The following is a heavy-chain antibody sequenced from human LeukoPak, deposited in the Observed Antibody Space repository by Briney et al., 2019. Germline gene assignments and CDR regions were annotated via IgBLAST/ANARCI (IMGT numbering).Heavy chain of an antibody. J-gene: IGHJ6*02. CDR1: GFTFSGYG. V-gene: IGHV3-30*18. CDR3: AKDTDYYGMDV. Sequence: GGSLRLSCAASGFTFSGYGMHWVRQAPGKGLEWVAVISYDGSNKYYADSVKGRFTISRDNSKNTLYLQMNSLRAEDTAVYYCAKDTDYYGMDVWGQGTTVTVSS. D-gene: IGHD4-17*01. CDR2: ISYDGSNK.